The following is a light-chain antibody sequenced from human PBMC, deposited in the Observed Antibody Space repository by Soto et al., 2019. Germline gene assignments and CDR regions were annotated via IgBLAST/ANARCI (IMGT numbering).Light chain of an antibody. Sequence: EIVLTQSPGTLSLAPGEGATLSCRASQSVKSSFLAWYQQKPGQAPRLLIFGTSSRATGIPDKFSGSGSGTDFTLSISRLEPEDFAVYYCQQYGRSPTFGQGTRLEIK. V-gene: IGKV3-20*01. CDR1: QSVKSSF. CDR2: GTS. CDR3: QQYGRSPT. J-gene: IGKJ5*01.